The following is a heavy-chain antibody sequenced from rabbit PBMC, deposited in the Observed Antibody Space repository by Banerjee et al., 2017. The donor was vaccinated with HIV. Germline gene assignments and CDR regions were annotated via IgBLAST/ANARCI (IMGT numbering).Heavy chain of an antibody. Sequence: QEQLVESGGGLVQPEGSLTLTCTASGFSFSSNYWICWVRQAPGKGLERIACIYAGSSGNIYYASWAKGRFTISKTSSTTVTLQMTSLTAADTATYFCVRRDYGSSTYYDLWGPGTLVTVS. V-gene: IGHV1S45*01. CDR1: GFSFSSNYW. D-gene: IGHD8-1*01. CDR2: IYAGSSGNI. J-gene: IGHJ6*01. CDR3: VRRDYGSSTYYDL.